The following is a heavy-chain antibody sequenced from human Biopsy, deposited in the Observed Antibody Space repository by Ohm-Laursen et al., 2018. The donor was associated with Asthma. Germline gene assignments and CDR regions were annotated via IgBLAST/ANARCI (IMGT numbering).Heavy chain of an antibody. V-gene: IGHV4-39*01. J-gene: IGHJ3*02. D-gene: IGHD1-26*01. Sequence: LRLSCAASGFTVSTNGMSWVRQPPGKGLEWIGNIYKSGQVYYNLSLKSRVTISVDTSKNQFSLQLRSVTAADTAVYYCARQKLVAAEGPFEMWGQGTMVIVSS. CDR3: ARQKLVAAEGPFEM. CDR1: GFTVSTNG. CDR2: IYKSGQV.